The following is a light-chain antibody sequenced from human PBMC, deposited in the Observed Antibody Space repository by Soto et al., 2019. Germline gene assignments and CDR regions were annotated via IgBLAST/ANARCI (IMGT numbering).Light chain of an antibody. V-gene: IGLV2-14*03. Sequence: QSALTQPASVSGSPGQSITISCTGTSRDVGGYNSVSWYQQHPGKAPKLMIYDVSKRPSGVSNRFSGSKSGNTASLTISGLQAEEEADYYCSSYTSSSTLVFGGGTKLTVL. CDR2: DVS. J-gene: IGLJ2*01. CDR1: SRDVGGYNS. CDR3: SSYTSSSTLV.